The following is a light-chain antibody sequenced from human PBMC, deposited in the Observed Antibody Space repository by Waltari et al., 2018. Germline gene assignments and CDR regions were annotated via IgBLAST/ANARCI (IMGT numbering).Light chain of an antibody. CDR2: STN. Sequence: QSVLTQPPSASGTPGQRVTISCSGSRSNIGAEVVNWYQVLPGTAPSLLIYSTNHRPPRLPERFSGSKSGTSASLAISGLQSEDEADYYCATWDYSLDGQVFGGGTKLTVL. CDR1: RSNIGAEV. V-gene: IGLV1-44*01. CDR3: ATWDYSLDGQV. J-gene: IGLJ3*02.